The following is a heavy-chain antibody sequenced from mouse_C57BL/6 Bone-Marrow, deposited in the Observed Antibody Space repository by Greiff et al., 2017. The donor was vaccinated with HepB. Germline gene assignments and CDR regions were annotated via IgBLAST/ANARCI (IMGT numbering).Heavy chain of an antibody. V-gene: IGHV5-4*01. CDR1: GFTFSSYA. CDR3: ARDWDGGFAY. D-gene: IGHD4-1*01. Sequence: EVQLVESGEGLVKPGGSLKLSCAASGFTFSSYAMSWVRQTPEKRLEWVATISDGGSYTYYPDNVKGRFTISRDNAKNNLYLQMSHLKSEDTAMYYCARDWDGGFAYWGQGTLVTVSA. CDR2: ISDGGSYT. J-gene: IGHJ3*01.